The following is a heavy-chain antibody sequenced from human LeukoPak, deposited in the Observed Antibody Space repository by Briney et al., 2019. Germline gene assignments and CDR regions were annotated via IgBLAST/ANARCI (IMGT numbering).Heavy chain of an antibody. CDR3: AKVGFLEWFAHFDY. J-gene: IGHJ4*02. CDR2: ISGSGGST. V-gene: IGHV3-23*01. D-gene: IGHD3-3*02. CDR1: GFTFSSYA. Sequence: GGSRRLSCAASGFTFSSYAMSWVRQAPGKGLEWVSAISGSGGSTYYADSVKGRFTISRDNSKNTLYLQMNSLRAEDTAVYYCAKVGFLEWFAHFDYWGQGTLVTVSS.